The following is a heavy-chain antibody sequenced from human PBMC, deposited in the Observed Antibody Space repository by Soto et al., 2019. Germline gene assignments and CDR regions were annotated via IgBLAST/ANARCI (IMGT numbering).Heavy chain of an antibody. CDR1: GYTLTELS. CDR3: ATETSDLPPGYYGMDV. V-gene: IGHV1-24*01. CDR2: FDPEDGET. J-gene: IGHJ6*02. Sequence: QVQLVQSGAEVKKHGASVKVSCKVSGYTLTELSMHWVRQAPGKGLEWMGGFDPEDGETIYAQKFQGTVTMTEDTSTDPAYMELHSLRSEDTAVYYCATETSDLPPGYYGMDVWGQGTTVTVSS.